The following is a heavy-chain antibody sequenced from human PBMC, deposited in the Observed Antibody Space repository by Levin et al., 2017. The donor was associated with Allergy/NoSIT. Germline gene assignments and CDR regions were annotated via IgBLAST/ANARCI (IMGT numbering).Heavy chain of an antibody. V-gene: IGHV4-31*03. CDR1: GDSISRGDYY. CDR3: ARDECAWFGECYGPDV. J-gene: IGHJ6*02. Sequence: HSQTLSLTCTVSGDSISRGDYYWTWIRQLPGKGLEWIGFIPRSGSATYNPSLKSRLTLSLDTSKNHFSLKLASVTVADTAIYYCARDECAWFGECYGPDVWGQGTTVIVSS. CDR2: IPRSGSA. D-gene: IGHD3-10*01.